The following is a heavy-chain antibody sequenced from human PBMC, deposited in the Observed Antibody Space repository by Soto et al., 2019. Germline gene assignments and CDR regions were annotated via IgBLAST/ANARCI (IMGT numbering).Heavy chain of an antibody. CDR2: MYYSGST. CDR1: GGSISSYY. D-gene: IGHD6-19*01. Sequence: SETLSLTCTVSGGSISSYYWSWIRQPPGKGLEWIGYMYYSGSTNYNPSLKSRLTISVDTSKNQFSLKLSSVTAADTAVYYCARYQVLFNSGWYMGGAFDIWGQGTMVTVSS. CDR3: ARYQVLFNSGWYMGGAFDI. V-gene: IGHV4-59*01. J-gene: IGHJ3*02.